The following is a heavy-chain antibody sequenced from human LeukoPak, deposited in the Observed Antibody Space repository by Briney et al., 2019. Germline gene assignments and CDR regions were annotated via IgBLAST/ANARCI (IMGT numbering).Heavy chain of an antibody. CDR1: GYTFTSYG. V-gene: IGHV1-18*01. CDR2: ISAYNGNT. CDR3: ARDGAVAGFISVWYFDL. D-gene: IGHD6-19*01. J-gene: IGHJ2*01. Sequence: ASVKVSCKASGYTFTSYGISWVRQAPGQGLEWMGWISAYNGNTNYAQKLQGRVTMTTDTSTSTAYMELRSLRSDDTAVYYCARDGAVAGFISVWYFDLWGRGTLVTVSS.